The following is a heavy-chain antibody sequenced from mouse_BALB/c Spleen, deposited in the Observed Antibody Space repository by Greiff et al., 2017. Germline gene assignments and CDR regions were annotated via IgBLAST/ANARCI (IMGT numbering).Heavy chain of an antibody. D-gene: IGHD1-1*02. J-gene: IGHJ1*01. CDR1: GYAFSSSW. Sequence: QVQLQQSGPELVKPGASVKISCKASGYAFSSSWMNWVKQRPGQGLEWIGRIYPGDGDTNYNGKFKGKATLTADKSSSTAYMQLSSLTSVDSAVYFCAKEGPYGFDVWGAGTTVTVSS. CDR2: IYPGDGDT. V-gene: IGHV1-82*01. CDR3: AKEGPYGFDV.